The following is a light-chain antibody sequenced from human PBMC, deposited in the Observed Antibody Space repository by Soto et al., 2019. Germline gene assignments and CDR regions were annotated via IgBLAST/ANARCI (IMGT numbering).Light chain of an antibody. CDR1: QTVNAY. CDR2: EAS. J-gene: IGKJ1*01. CDR3: QQYGSSRPT. V-gene: IGKV1-39*01. Sequence: DIQMTQSPSSQTASVGDRVTITCRASQTVNAYLNWYQQKSGTAPKIVIYEASTLQPGVPSRFSGSGFGTDFTLTISSLQPEDFAVYYCQQYGSSRPTFGQGTKVEIK.